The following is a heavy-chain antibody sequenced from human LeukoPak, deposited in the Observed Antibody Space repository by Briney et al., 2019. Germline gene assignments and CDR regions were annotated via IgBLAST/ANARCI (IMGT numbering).Heavy chain of an antibody. CDR2: ISSSSSYI. CDR3: ARSFSRGWSGDY. V-gene: IGHV3-21*01. Sequence: GGSLRLSCAASGFTFSSYSMNWVRQAPGKGLEWVSSISSSSSYIYYADPVKGRFTISRDNAKNSLYLQMNSLRAEDTAAYYCARSFSRGWSGDYWGQGTRVTVSS. J-gene: IGHJ4*02. CDR1: GFTFSSYS. D-gene: IGHD6-13*01.